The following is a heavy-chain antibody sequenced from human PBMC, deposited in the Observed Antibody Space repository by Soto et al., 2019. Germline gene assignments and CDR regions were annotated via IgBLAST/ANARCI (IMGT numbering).Heavy chain of an antibody. CDR1: GGSISSRSHY. Sequence: QLQLQESGPGLVKPSETLSLTCTVSGGSISSRSHYWGWIRQSPGKHLEWIGSSFYRGSTHYNPSRNTRVTISVDTSKNQVSLKLYSTTAADTAGYYCATADGFGVVTPFFEFWGQGIMVTISS. D-gene: IGHD3-3*01. J-gene: IGHJ4*02. V-gene: IGHV4-39*01. CDR2: SFYRGST. CDR3: ATADGFGVVTPFFEF.